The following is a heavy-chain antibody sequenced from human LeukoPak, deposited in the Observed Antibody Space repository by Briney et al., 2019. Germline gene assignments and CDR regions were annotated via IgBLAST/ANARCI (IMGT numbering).Heavy chain of an antibody. Sequence: SETLSLTCAVYGGSFSGYYWSWIRQPPGKGLEWIGEINHSGSTNYNPSLRSRVTISVDTSKNQFSLKLSSVTAADTAVYYCAREGVSRIQLWLTVENKNWFDPWGQGTLVTVSS. J-gene: IGHJ5*02. D-gene: IGHD5-18*01. V-gene: IGHV4-34*01. CDR2: INHSGST. CDR3: AREGVSRIQLWLTVENKNWFDP. CDR1: GGSFSGYY.